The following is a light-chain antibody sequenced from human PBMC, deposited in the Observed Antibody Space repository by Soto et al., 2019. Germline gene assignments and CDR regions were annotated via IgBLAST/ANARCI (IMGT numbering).Light chain of an antibody. J-gene: IGLJ3*02. CDR1: RSDVGSYRL. CDR3: CSYAGSMNWV. CDR2: EAT. Sequence: QSVLTQPASVSGSPGQSITISCTGSRSDVGSYRLVSWYQQHPVKAPKRMIYEATKRPSGVSDRFSGSKSGNTASLTISGLQAEDEAYYYCCSYAGSMNWVFGGGTKLTVL. V-gene: IGLV2-23*01.